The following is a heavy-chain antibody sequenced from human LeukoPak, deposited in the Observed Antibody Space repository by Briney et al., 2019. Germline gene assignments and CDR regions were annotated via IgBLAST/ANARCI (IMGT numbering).Heavy chain of an antibody. CDR1: GGSISNYY. J-gene: IGHJ3*02. Sequence: SETLSLTCTVSGGSISNYYWSWIRQPAGKGLEWLGRIYSSGGTDYNPSLKSRVTMSVDTSKNQFSLKLRSVTAADTAVYYCARGIAAASERAFDIWGQGTMVTVSS. CDR3: ARGIAAASERAFDI. D-gene: IGHD6-13*01. CDR2: IYSSGGT. V-gene: IGHV4-4*07.